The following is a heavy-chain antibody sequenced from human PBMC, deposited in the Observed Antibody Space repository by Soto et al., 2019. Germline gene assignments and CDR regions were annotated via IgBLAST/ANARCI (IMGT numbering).Heavy chain of an antibody. CDR2: IHYTGST. CDR1: GDSISAYY. D-gene: IGHD3-10*01. J-gene: IGHJ4*02. Sequence: QVQLQESGPGLVKPSETLSLTCTVSGDSISAYYWNWIRQPPGKGLEWIGHIHYTGSTNYNPSLRSRVTISIDTSKNLFSLKVTSVIATDTAVYYCARQQDYYGSGSFQFDSWGQGTLVTVSS. V-gene: IGHV4-59*08. CDR3: ARQQDYYGSGSFQFDS.